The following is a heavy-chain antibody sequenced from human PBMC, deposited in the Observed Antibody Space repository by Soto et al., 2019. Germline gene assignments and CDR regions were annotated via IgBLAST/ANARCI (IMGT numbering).Heavy chain of an antibody. V-gene: IGHV3-48*02. CDR2: ISSSSSTI. D-gene: IGHD6-19*01. CDR3: AREGGWLNWCDP. Sequence: EVQLVESGGGLVQPGGSLRLSCAASGFTFSRYSMNWVRQAPWKGLEWVSYISSSSSTIYYADSVKSRFTISRDTAKNALYVQMNSMRDEATAVYYCAREGGWLNWCDPWGQGTLVTVAS. J-gene: IGHJ5*02. CDR1: GFTFSRYS.